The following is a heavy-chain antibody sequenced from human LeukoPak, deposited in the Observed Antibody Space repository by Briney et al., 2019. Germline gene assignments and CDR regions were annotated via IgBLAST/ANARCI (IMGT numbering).Heavy chain of an antibody. CDR2: INPNTGNP. D-gene: IGHD6-19*01. J-gene: IGHJ3*02. Sequence: ASVEVCCKASGYTFTSYALNWVRQTPGQGLEWMGWINPNTGNPTYAQGFTGRFVFSLDTSVSTAYLQISSLKAEDTAVYYCARVRSGWPHDAFDIWGQGTMVTVSS. CDR3: ARVRSGWPHDAFDI. CDR1: GYTFTSYA. V-gene: IGHV7-4-1*02.